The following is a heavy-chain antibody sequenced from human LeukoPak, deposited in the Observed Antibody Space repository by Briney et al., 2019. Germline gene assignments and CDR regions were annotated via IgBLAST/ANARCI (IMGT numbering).Heavy chain of an antibody. D-gene: IGHD3-9*01. V-gene: IGHV4-59*11. CDR3: ARSGALTGYLY. Sequence: SETLSLTRTVSGGSISSHYGTWIRQAPGKGLEWIGYIYYSGNTNYNPSLKSRVTISVDTSKNQFSLTLSSVTAADTAVYYCARSGALTGYLYWGQGTLVTVSS. CDR2: IYYSGNT. J-gene: IGHJ4*02. CDR1: GGSISSHY.